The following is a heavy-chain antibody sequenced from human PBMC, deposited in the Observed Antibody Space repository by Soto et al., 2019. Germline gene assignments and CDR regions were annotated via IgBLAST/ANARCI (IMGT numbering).Heavy chain of an antibody. Sequence: QVQLVESGGGVVQPGRSLRLSCVASGFTFSNYGMHWVRQAPGKGLEWVTTIWYDGSNKYYADSVKGRFTISRDNAKDTLYLQMNSLRAEDTAVNYCAREATEYYCDYWGQGTLVTVSS. CDR1: GFTFSNYG. CDR3: AREATEYYCDY. CDR2: IWYDGSNK. V-gene: IGHV3-33*01. J-gene: IGHJ4*02.